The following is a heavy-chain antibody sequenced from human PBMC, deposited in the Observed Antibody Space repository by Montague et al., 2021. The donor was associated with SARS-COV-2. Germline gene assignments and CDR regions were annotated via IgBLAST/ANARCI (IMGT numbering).Heavy chain of an antibody. CDR2: IRTTGHT. J-gene: IGHJ4*02. CDR3: ARFGSGTLEFDL. CDR1: GGSITNNIDY. V-gene: IGHV4-61*02. D-gene: IGHD1-26*01. Sequence: TLSLTCTVSGGSITNNIDYWAWIRQPAGKGLEWIGRIRTTGHTDYNSSLESRVFMSVDTSTNQFYLSLTSVTAADTAVYFCARFGSGTLEFDLWGQGTLVTVSS.